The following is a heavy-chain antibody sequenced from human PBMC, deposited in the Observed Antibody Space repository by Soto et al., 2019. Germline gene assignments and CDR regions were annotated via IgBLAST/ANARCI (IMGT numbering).Heavy chain of an antibody. Sequence: QVQLVESGGGVVQPGRSLRLSCAASGFTFSSYGMHWVRQAPGKGLEWVAVISYDGSNKYYADSVKGRFTISRDNSKNTLYLQMNSLRAEDTAVYYCAKALFWNTYYYGMDVWGQGTTVTVSS. CDR3: AKALFWNTYYYGMDV. J-gene: IGHJ6*02. CDR2: ISYDGSNK. V-gene: IGHV3-30*18. CDR1: GFTFSSYG. D-gene: IGHD1-1*01.